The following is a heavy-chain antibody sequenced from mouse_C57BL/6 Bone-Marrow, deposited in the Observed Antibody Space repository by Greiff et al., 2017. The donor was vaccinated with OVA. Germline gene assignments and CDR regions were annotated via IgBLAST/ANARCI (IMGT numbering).Heavy chain of an antibody. J-gene: IGHJ4*01. CDR3: ATLIYYYGSSYGGNAMDY. V-gene: IGHV14-3*01. CDR2: IDPANGNT. CDR1: GFNIKNTY. Sequence: VQLQQSVAELVRPGASVKLSCTASGFNIKNTYMHWVKQRPEQGLEWIGRIDPANGNTKYAPKFQGKATITADTSSNTAYLQLSSLTSEDTAIYYCATLIYYYGSSYGGNAMDYWGQGTSVTVSS. D-gene: IGHD1-1*01.